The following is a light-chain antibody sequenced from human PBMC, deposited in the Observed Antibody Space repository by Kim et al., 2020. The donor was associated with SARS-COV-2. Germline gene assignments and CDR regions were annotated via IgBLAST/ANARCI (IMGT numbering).Light chain of an antibody. V-gene: IGKV3-15*01. CDR3: KQYNNWLWT. CDR1: QSVRTK. CDR2: DAS. Sequence: EIVMTQSPATLSLSPGERATLTCRASQSVRTKLAWYQKKPGQAPRLVIYDASTRAADIPARFSGSGSGTDFALSISSLQSEDFAVYYCKQYNNWLWTFGQGTKVDIK. J-gene: IGKJ1*01.